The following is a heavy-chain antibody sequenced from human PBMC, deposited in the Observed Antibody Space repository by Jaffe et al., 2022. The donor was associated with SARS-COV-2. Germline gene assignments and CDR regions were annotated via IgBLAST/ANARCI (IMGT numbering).Heavy chain of an antibody. D-gene: IGHD3-22*01. V-gene: IGHV3-48*01. J-gene: IGHJ4*02. Sequence: EVQLVESGGGLVQPGGSLRLSCAASGFTFSSYSMNWVRQAPGKGLEWVSYISSSSSTIYYADSVKGRFTISRDNAKNSLYLQMNSLRAEDTAVYYCARDRSDYYDSSGSYIDYWGQGTLVTVSS. CDR3: ARDRSDYYDSSGSYIDY. CDR2: ISSSSSTI. CDR1: GFTFSSYS.